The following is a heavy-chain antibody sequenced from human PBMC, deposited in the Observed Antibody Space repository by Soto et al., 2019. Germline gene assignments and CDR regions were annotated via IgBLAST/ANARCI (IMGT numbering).Heavy chain of an antibody. D-gene: IGHD3-16*01. CDR2: IYYSGST. CDR1: GGSISSYY. CDR3: AREFGCGGPEDY. J-gene: IGHJ4*02. V-gene: IGHV4-59*01. Sequence: QVQLQESGPGLVKPSETLSLTCTVSGGSISSYYWSWIRQPPGKGLEWIGYIYYSGSTKYNPSLKSRVTISVDTSKNQFSLKLSSVTAADTAVYYCAREFGCGGPEDYWGQGTLVTVSS.